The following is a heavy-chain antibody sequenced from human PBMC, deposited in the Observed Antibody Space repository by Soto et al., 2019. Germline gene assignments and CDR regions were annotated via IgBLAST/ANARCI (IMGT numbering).Heavy chain of an antibody. CDR3: ARDRSWYNWNYYYYYYGMDV. V-gene: IGHV6-1*01. Sequence: SQTLSLTCAISGDSVSSNSAAWNWIRQSPSRGLEWLGRTYYRSKWYNDYAVSVKSRITINPDTSKNQFSLQLNSVTPEDTAVYYFARDRSWYNWNYYYYYYGMDVWGQGTTVTVSS. CDR2: TYYRSKWYN. D-gene: IGHD1-7*01. J-gene: IGHJ6*02. CDR1: GDSVSSNSAA.